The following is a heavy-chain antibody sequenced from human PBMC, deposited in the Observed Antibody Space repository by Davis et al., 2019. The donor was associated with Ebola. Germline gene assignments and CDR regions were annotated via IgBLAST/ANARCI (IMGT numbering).Heavy chain of an antibody. J-gene: IGHJ3*02. CDR3: AKDTSNIWFDM. V-gene: IGHV3-66*01. Sequence: GESLKISCAASGFTVSENYMSWVRQAPVKGLEWDPVIYSGGSTYNADSVKGRFTISRDNAKNTLYLQMNSLRAEDTAVYYCAKDTSNIWFDMWGQGTMVTVSS. CDR2: IYSGGST. D-gene: IGHD2-2*01. CDR1: GFTVSENY.